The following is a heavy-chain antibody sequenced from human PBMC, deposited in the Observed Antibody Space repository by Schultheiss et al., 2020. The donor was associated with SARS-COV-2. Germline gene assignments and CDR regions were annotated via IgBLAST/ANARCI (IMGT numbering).Heavy chain of an antibody. CDR3: ARLAAAGIVDY. CDR1: GFTFSSYG. CDR2: IYSGGST. J-gene: IGHJ4*02. V-gene: IGHV3-NL1*01. Sequence: GGSLRLSCAASGFTFSSYGMHWVRQAPGKGLEWVSVIYSGGSTYYADSVKGRFTISRDNSKNTLYLQMNSLRAEDTAVYYCARLAAAGIVDYWGQGTLVTVSS. D-gene: IGHD6-13*01.